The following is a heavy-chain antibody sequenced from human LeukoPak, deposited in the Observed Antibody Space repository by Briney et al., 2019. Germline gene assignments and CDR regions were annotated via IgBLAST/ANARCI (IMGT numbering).Heavy chain of an antibody. J-gene: IGHJ6*03. CDR2: IRDDGSNK. Sequence: PGGSLRLSCAASGLTFSSYGMHWVRQAPGKGLEWVAFIRDDGSNKYYADSVKGRFTISRDNAKNTLYLQMNSLRAEDTAVYYCARDHRGSGSRYYYYYMDVWGKGTAVTISS. CDR1: GLTFSSYG. CDR3: ARDHRGSGSRYYYYYMDV. V-gene: IGHV3-30*02. D-gene: IGHD3-10*01.